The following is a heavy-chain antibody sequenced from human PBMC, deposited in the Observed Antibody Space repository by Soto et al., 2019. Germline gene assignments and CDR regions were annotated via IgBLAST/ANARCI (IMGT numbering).Heavy chain of an antibody. Sequence: QVQLVQSGAEVKKPGSSVKVSCKASGGTFSSYAISWVRQAPGQGLEWMGGIIPIFGTANYAQKFQGRVTITADESTSTAYIELSSLRSEDTAVYYCARGDPDSSGYAGRLFDIWGQGTMVTVSS. CDR2: IIPIFGTA. CDR3: ARGDPDSSGYAGRLFDI. V-gene: IGHV1-69*01. J-gene: IGHJ3*02. D-gene: IGHD3-22*01. CDR1: GGTFSSYA.